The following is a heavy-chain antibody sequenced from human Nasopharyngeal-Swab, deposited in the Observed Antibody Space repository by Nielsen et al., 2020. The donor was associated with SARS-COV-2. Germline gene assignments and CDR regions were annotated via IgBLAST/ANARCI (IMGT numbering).Heavy chain of an antibody. V-gene: IGHV5-51*01. CDR1: GYSFTNYW. J-gene: IGHJ5*02. CDR3: ARRGYYDSSGFYRFDP. Sequence: GESLKISCKGSGYSFTNYWIGWVRQMPGKGLEWMAIIYPGDSDTRYSPSFQGQVTISADKPISTAYLQWSSLKASDTAMYYCARRGYYDSSGFYRFDPWGQGTLVTVSS. D-gene: IGHD3-22*01. CDR2: IYPGDSDT.